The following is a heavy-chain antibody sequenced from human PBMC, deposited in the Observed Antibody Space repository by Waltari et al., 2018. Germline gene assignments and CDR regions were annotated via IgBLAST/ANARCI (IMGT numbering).Heavy chain of an antibody. Sequence: QLQLQESGPGLVKPSETLSLTCTVSGGSISSSSYYWGWIRQPPGKGLEWIGSIYYSGSTYYNPSLKSRVTISVDTSKNQFSLKLSSVTAADTAVYYCARRTYGGNEDYWGQGTLVTVSS. CDR1: GGSISSSSYY. J-gene: IGHJ4*02. V-gene: IGHV4-39*01. CDR3: ARRTYGGNEDY. CDR2: IYYSGST. D-gene: IGHD4-17*01.